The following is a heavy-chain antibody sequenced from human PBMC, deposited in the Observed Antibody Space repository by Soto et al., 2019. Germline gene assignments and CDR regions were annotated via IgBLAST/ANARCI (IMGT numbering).Heavy chain of an antibody. D-gene: IGHD3-22*01. CDR2: IYYSGST. J-gene: IGHJ4*02. Sequence: PSETLSLTCTVSGGSISSGGYYWIWIRQHPGKGLEWIGYIYYSGSTYYTPSLKSRVTISVDTSKNQFSLKLSSVTAADTAVYYCARAYEWARGSYYYDSSGYYYDYWGQGTLVTVSS. V-gene: IGHV4-31*03. CDR3: ARAYEWARGSYYYDSSGYYYDY. CDR1: GGSISSGGYY.